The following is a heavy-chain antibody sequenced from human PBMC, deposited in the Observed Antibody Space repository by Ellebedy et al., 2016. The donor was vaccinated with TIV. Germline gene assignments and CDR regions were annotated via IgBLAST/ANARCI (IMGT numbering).Heavy chain of an antibody. CDR3: ARKMTTVTTDYFDY. CDR1: GFTFSSYG. Sequence: GESLKISXAASGFTFSSYGMHWVRQAPGKGLEWVAVIWYDGSNKYYADSVKGRFTISRDNSKNTLYLQMNSLRAEDTAVYYCARKMTTVTTDYFDYWGQGTLVTVSS. V-gene: IGHV3-33*01. CDR2: IWYDGSNK. D-gene: IGHD4-17*01. J-gene: IGHJ4*02.